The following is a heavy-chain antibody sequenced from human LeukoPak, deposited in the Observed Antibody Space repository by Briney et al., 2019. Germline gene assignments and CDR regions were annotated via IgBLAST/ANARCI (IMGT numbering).Heavy chain of an antibody. Sequence: GGSLRLSCAASGFTFDDYAMHWVRQAPGKGLEWVSGISWNSGSIGYADSVKGRFTISRDNAKNSLYLQMNSLRAEDTALYYCARDYSTVTTFFDYWGQGTLVTVSS. CDR2: ISWNSGSI. J-gene: IGHJ4*02. CDR1: GFTFDDYA. CDR3: ARDYSTVTTFFDY. V-gene: IGHV3-9*01. D-gene: IGHD4-17*01.